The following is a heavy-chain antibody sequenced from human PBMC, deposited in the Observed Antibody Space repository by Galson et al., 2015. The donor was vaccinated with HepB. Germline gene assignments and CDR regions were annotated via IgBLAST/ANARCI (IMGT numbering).Heavy chain of an antibody. D-gene: IGHD6-19*01. CDR2: ITSSSSTI. CDR1: GFSFSTYS. J-gene: IGHJ5*02. Sequence: SLRLSCAASGFSFSTYSMNWVRQAPGKGLEWVSYITSSSSTIYYADSVKGRFTISRDNAKNSLYLQMNSLRDEDTAVYYCASGNSGWYGNWFDPWGQGTLVTVSS. V-gene: IGHV3-48*02. CDR3: ASGNSGWYGNWFDP.